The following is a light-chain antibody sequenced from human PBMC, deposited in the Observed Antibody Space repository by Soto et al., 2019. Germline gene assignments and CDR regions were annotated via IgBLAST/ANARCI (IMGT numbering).Light chain of an antibody. J-gene: IGKJ1*01. CDR1: QGISSY. CDR2: AAS. Sequence: VIWMTQSPSLLSASTGDRVTISCLMSQGISSYLAWYQQKPGKAPELLIYAASTLQSGVPSRFSGRGSGTDLTLTISCLQSEDFATYYCQQYYSLPRTFGKGTKVDI. CDR3: QQYYSLPRT. V-gene: IGKV1D-8*01.